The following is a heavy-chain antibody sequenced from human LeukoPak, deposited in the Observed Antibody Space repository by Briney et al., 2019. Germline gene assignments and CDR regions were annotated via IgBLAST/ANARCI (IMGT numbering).Heavy chain of an antibody. J-gene: IGHJ5*02. Sequence: KASETLSLTCSVYGGSFSGYYWSWIRKPPGKGLVWIGEINHSGSTNYNPFLKSRATISVDTSKNQFFLKLSSVTAADTAVYYCARGFRFLEWLSRRNWFDPWGEGTLVTDSS. CDR2: INHSGST. D-gene: IGHD3-3*01. V-gene: IGHV4-34*01. CDR1: GGSFSGYY. CDR3: ARGFRFLEWLSRRNWFDP.